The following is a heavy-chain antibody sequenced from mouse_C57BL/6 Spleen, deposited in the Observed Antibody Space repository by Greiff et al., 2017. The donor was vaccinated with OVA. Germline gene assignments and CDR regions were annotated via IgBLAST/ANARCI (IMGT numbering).Heavy chain of an antibody. Sequence: EVQLVESGGGLVQPKGSLKLSCAASGFSFNTYAMNWVRQAPGKGLEWVARIRSKSNNYATYYADSVKDRFTISRDDSESMLYLQMNNLKTEDTAMYYCVRTAQAAYYFDYWGQGTTLTVSS. CDR1: GFSFNTYA. J-gene: IGHJ2*01. V-gene: IGHV10-1*01. CDR3: VRTAQAAYYFDY. D-gene: IGHD3-2*02. CDR2: IRSKSNNYAT.